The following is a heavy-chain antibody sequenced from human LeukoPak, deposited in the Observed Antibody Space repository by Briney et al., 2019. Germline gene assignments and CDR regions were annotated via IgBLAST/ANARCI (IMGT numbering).Heavy chain of an antibody. CDR3: ARRARLITMVRGVISWFDP. CDR1: GGSFSGYY. Sequence: SETLSLTCAIYGGSFSGYYWSWIRQPPGKGLEWIGEINHRGSTNYNPSLKSRVTISVDTSRNSFSLELSSVTAADTAVYYCARRARLITMVRGVISWFDPWGQGTLVTVSS. V-gene: IGHV4-34*01. D-gene: IGHD3-10*01. J-gene: IGHJ5*02. CDR2: INHRGST.